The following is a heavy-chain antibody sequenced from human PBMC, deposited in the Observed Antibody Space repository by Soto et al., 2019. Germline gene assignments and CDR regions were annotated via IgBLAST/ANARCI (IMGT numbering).Heavy chain of an antibody. CDR3: GRNSGGSAPLLYYFGD. CDR1: GGTFSSYA. Sequence: QVQLVQSGAEVKKPGSSVKVSCKASGGTFSSYAISWVRQAPGQGLEWMGGIIPIFGTANYAQKFQGRVTITADESTGTADLELGSLRSEDTALDYCGRNSGGSAPLLYYFGDWGQGALVTVSS. D-gene: IGHD3-10*01. CDR2: IIPIFGTA. V-gene: IGHV1-69*01. J-gene: IGHJ4*02.